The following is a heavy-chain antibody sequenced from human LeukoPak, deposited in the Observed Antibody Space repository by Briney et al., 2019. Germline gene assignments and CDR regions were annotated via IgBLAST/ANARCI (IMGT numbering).Heavy chain of an antibody. V-gene: IGHV3-33*01. J-gene: IGHJ4*02. CDR3: ARGSEAAAGAFHY. Sequence: GGSLRLSCAASGFTFRSYGMHWVRQAPGKGLEWVAIVWYDGNNKYYADSVKGRFTVSRDNSKDTVSLQLNSLRAEDTAVYYCARGSEAAAGAFHYWGQGGLVTVPS. D-gene: IGHD6-13*01. CDR2: VWYDGNNK. CDR1: GFTFRSYG.